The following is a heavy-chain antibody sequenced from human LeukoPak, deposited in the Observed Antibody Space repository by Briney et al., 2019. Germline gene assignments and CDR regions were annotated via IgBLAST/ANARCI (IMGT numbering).Heavy chain of an antibody. CDR3: ARGYSYGVIYYFYYMDV. J-gene: IGHJ6*03. Sequence: PSETLSLTCAVYGGSFSGYYWSWIRQPPGKGLEWIGEINHSGSTNYNPSLKSRVTISVDTSKNQFSLKLSSVTAADTAFYYFARGYSYGVIYYFYYMDVWGKGTTVTVSS. CDR1: GGSFSGYY. D-gene: IGHD5-18*01. V-gene: IGHV4-34*01. CDR2: INHSGST.